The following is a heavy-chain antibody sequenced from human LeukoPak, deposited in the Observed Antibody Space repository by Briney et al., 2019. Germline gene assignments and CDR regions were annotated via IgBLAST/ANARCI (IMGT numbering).Heavy chain of an antibody. Sequence: ASVKVSCKASGYTFTGYYMHWVRQAPGQGLEWMGWINPNSGGTNYAQKFQGRVTMTRDTSISTAYMELSRLRPDDTAVYYCVRDFYTGPRFDPWGQGTLVTVSS. J-gene: IGHJ5*02. CDR3: VRDFYTGPRFDP. CDR2: INPNSGGT. CDR1: GYTFTGYY. D-gene: IGHD1-1*01. V-gene: IGHV1-2*02.